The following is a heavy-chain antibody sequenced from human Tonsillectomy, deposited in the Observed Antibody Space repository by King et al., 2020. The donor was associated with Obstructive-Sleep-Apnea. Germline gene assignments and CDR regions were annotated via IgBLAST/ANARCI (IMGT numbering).Heavy chain of an antibody. CDR2: IYSGGST. J-gene: IGHJ2*01. D-gene: IGHD3-22*01. V-gene: IGHV3-53*04. CDR3: ARGYYYDSSGYLGYFDL. Sequence: VQLVESGGGLVQPGGSLRLSCAASGFTVSSNYMSWVRQAPGKGLEWVSVIYSGGSTYYADSVKGRFTISRHNSKNTRYLQMNSLRAEDTAVYYCARGYYYDSSGYLGYFDLWGRGTLVTVSS. CDR1: GFTVSSNY.